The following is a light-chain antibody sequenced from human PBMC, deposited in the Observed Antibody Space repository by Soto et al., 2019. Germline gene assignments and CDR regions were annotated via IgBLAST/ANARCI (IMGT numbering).Light chain of an antibody. CDR1: QSVTSW. Sequence: IRMTQSPATLSVSTGERVTMACRTSQSVTSWLAWYQQKPGKAPKLLIHQASSLESGVPSRFSGSGSGTEFTLTISSLQPDDFATYYCQQYDTYWTFGQGTKVDIK. CDR2: QAS. CDR3: QQYDTYWT. V-gene: IGKV1-5*03. J-gene: IGKJ1*01.